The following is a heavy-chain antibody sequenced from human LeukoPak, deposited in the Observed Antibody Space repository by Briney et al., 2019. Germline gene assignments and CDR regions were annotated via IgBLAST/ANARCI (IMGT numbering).Heavy chain of an antibody. Sequence: SQTLSLTCTVSGGSISSGVRYWSWIRQPPGKGLEWIGYIYYSGSTYYNPSLKSRVTISVDTSKNQFSLKLSSVTAADTAVYYCARTLIVVGAGATFKFDPWGQGTLVTVSS. V-gene: IGHV4-30-4*08. J-gene: IGHJ5*02. CDR3: ARTLIVVGAGATFKFDP. CDR2: IYYSGST. D-gene: IGHD2-2*01. CDR1: GGSISSGVRY.